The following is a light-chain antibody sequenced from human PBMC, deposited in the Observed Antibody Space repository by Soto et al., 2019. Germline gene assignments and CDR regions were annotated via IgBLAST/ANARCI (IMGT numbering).Light chain of an antibody. CDR2: GAS. CDR3: QQYGVSPWT. V-gene: IGKV3-20*01. Sequence: EIVLTQSPDTLSLSPGERATLSCRASQSVSRNFVAWYQQKPGQAPRLFIYGASNRAAGIADRFTGSGSGTDFTLTISRLEPEDFAVYHCQQYGVSPWTFGQGTKVDI. J-gene: IGKJ1*01. CDR1: QSVSRNF.